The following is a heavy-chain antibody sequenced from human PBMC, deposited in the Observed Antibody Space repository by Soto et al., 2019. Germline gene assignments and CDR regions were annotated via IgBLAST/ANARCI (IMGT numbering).Heavy chain of an antibody. CDR3: VSTIALAGPDAFDI. V-gene: IGHV3-30-3*01. J-gene: IGHJ3*02. Sequence: QVQLVESGGGVVQPGRSLRLSCAASGFTFSYYAMHWVRQAPGKGLEWMAVILSDGSKQYYAESVKGRFTISRDNSKSTLYLQMNSQKVEDTAVDYCVSTIALAGPDAFDIWGQGTMVTVSS. CDR2: ILSDGSKQ. D-gene: IGHD6-19*01. CDR1: GFTFSYYA.